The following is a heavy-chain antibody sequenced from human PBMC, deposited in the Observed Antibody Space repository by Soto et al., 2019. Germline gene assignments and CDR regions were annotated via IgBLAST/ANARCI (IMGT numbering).Heavy chain of an antibody. Sequence: GVSLKISCKGSGYSFTSYWISWVRQMPWKGLEWMGRIDPSDSYTKYSPSFQGHVTISADKSISTAYLQWSSLKASDTAMYYCASGPKKEPSGYWGQGTLVTVSS. V-gene: IGHV5-10-1*01. CDR2: IDPSDSYT. D-gene: IGHD1-1*01. CDR3: ASGPKKEPSGY. J-gene: IGHJ4*02. CDR1: GYSFTSYW.